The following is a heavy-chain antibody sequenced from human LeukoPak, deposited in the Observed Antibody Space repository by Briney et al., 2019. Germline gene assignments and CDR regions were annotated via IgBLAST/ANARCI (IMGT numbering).Heavy chain of an antibody. D-gene: IGHD6-19*01. CDR2: INPNSGGT. CDR3: ARGGSLAVAPRQYYFDY. Sequence: ASVKVSCKASGYTFTGYYMHWVRQAPGQGLEWMGWINPNSGGTNYAQKFQGWVTMTRDTSISTAYMELSRLRSDDTAVYYCARGGSLAVAPRQYYFDYWGQGTLVTVSS. J-gene: IGHJ4*02. V-gene: IGHV1-2*04. CDR1: GYTFTGYY.